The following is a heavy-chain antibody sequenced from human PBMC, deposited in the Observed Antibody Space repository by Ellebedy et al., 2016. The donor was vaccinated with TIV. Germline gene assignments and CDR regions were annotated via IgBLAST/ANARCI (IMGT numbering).Heavy chain of an antibody. Sequence: GESLKISCAASGFTFSSHWMSWVRQAPGKGLEWVSVIYSGGSTYYADSVKGRFTISRDNAKNSLYLQMNSLRAEDTALYYCAKDQGIVGATSNYYYYGMDVWGQGTTVTVSS. CDR3: AKDQGIVGATSNYYYYGMDV. J-gene: IGHJ6*02. CDR1: GFTFSSHW. V-gene: IGHV3-53*05. CDR2: IYSGGST. D-gene: IGHD1-26*01.